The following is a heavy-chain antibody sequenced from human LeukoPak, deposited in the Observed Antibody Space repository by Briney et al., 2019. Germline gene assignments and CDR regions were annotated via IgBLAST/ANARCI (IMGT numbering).Heavy chain of an antibody. CDR2: ISSSSSYI. Sequence: GGSLRLSCAASGFTFSSYSMNWVRQAPGKGLEWVSSISSSSSYIYYADSVKGRFTISRDNAKNSLYLQMNSLRAEDTAVYYCARGLDSGSWYGYFQHWGQGTLVTVSS. CDR1: GFTFSSYS. CDR3: ARGLDSGSWYGYFQH. J-gene: IGHJ1*01. D-gene: IGHD6-13*01. V-gene: IGHV3-21*01.